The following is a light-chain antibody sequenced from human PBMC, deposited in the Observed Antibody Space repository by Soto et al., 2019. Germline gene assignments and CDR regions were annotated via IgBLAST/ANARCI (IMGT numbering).Light chain of an antibody. Sequence: DIQMTQSPSTLSASVGDRVTITCRASQSISSWLAWYQQKPGKAPKLLIYDASSLESGVPSRFSGSGAGTESPHTNSSLQPDDFATNYCQQYNNYSPKTFGQGTKVEIK. CDR1: QSISSW. CDR3: QQYNNYSPKT. J-gene: IGKJ1*01. CDR2: DAS. V-gene: IGKV1-5*01.